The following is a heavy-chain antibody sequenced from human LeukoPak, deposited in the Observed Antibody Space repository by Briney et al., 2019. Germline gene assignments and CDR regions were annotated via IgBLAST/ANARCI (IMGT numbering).Heavy chain of an antibody. D-gene: IGHD2-2*01. CDR2: INHSGST. J-gene: IGHJ5*02. V-gene: IGHV4-34*01. CDR1: GGSFSGYY. CDR3: ARGTTIVVVPAAPGRWFDP. Sequence: PSETLSLTCAVYGGSFSGYYWSWIRQPPGKGLEWIGEINHSGSTNYNPSLKSRVTISVDTSKNQFSLKLSSVTAADTAVYYCARGTTIVVVPAAPGRWFDPWGQGTLVTVSS.